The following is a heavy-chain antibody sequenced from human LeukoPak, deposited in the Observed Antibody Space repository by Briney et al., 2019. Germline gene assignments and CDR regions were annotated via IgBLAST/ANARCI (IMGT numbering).Heavy chain of an antibody. CDR3: TRAPYHGDYVSWA. Sequence: GGSLRLSCAASGFTFSGYWMHWVRQAPGKGLVWVSRISSDGSDTTYADSVKGRFTISRDNAKKMFYLQMNGLRVDDTAVYYCTRAPYHGDYVSWAWGQGTLVTVSS. CDR2: ISSDGSDT. D-gene: IGHD4-17*01. V-gene: IGHV3-74*01. J-gene: IGHJ4*02. CDR1: GFTFSGYW.